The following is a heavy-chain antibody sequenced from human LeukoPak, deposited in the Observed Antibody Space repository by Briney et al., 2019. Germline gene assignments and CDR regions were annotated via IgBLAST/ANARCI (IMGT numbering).Heavy chain of an antibody. CDR1: GFAFSDFW. CDR2: IRHDGNAK. J-gene: IGHJ4*02. V-gene: IGHV3-7*01. Sequence: PGGSLRLSCAASGFAFSDFWMSWVRQAPGKGLEWVANIRHDGNAKNYVPSVRGRFTISRDNAKNSLYLQMNSLIVEDTAVYYCATSHDSAGNDWGQGTLVTVSS. CDR3: ATSHDSAGND. D-gene: IGHD2-15*01.